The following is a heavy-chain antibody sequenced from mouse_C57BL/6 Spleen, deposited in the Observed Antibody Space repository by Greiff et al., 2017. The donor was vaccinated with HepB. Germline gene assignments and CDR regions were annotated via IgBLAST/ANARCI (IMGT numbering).Heavy chain of an antibody. Sequence: QVHVKQSGAELAKPGASVKLSCKTSGYTFTSYWMHWVKQRPGQDVEWIGYINPSSGYTKYNQKFKDKATLTADKSSSTACMQLSSLTYDDSAVYYCASGAAQGFAYWGQGTLVTVSA. CDR2: INPSSGYT. D-gene: IGHD3-2*02. J-gene: IGHJ3*01. CDR3: ASGAAQGFAY. CDR1: GYTFTSYW. V-gene: IGHV1-7*01.